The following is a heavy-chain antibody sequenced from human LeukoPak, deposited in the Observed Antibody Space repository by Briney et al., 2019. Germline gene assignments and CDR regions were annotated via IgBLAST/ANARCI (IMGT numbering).Heavy chain of an antibody. Sequence: ASVKVSCKASGYTLIGYYMHWMRQAPGQGLEWMGWINPKSGGTNYAQKFQGRVTMTRDTSISTVYMELSSLRSDDTAVYYCARNGAAMVKWTILYYYMDVWGKGTTVTISS. J-gene: IGHJ6*03. CDR1: GYTLIGYY. CDR3: ARNGAAMVKWTILYYYMDV. V-gene: IGHV1-2*02. D-gene: IGHD5-18*01. CDR2: INPKSGGT.